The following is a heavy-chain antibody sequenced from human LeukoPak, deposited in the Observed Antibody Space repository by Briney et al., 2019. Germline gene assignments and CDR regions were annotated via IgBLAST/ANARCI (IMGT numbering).Heavy chain of an antibody. J-gene: IGHJ4*02. CDR1: GFTFDDYG. D-gene: IGHD2-21*02. Sequence: PGGSLRLSCAASGFTFDDYGMSWVRQAPGKGLEWVSGITWNGGSTGYADSVKGRFTISRDNAKNSLYLQMNSLRAEDTAVYYCAKGGWHIVVVTACDYWGQGTLVTVSS. CDR3: AKGGWHIVVVTACDY. V-gene: IGHV3-20*04. CDR2: ITWNGGST.